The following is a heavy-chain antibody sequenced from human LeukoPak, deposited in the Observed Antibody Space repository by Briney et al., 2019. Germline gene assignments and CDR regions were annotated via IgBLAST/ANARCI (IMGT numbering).Heavy chain of an antibody. J-gene: IGHJ3*02. CDR1: GYTFTGYY. D-gene: IGHD3-3*01. CDR3: ARDAERFLEWNYAFDI. Sequence: GASVKVSCKASGYTFTGYYMHWVRQPPGQGLGWMGGINPNSGGTNDAKKFQGRVTMTRDTSISTAYIELSRRRSDDTAVYYCARDAERFLEWNYAFDIWGQGTMVTVSS. CDR2: INPNSGGT. V-gene: IGHV1-2*02.